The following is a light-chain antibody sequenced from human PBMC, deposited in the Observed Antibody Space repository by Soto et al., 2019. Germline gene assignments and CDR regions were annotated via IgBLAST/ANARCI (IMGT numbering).Light chain of an antibody. V-gene: IGLV2-8*01. CDR2: EVS. CDR1: SSDVGGYNY. J-gene: IGLJ1*01. Sequence: QSALTQPPSASGSPGQSVTISCTGTSSDVGGYNYVSWYQQHPGKAPKLMIYEVSKRPSGVPDRFSGSKSGNTASLTVSGLQAHDEADHYCSSYPGSNNFLHVFGTGPKLTVL. CDR3: SSYPGSNNFLHV.